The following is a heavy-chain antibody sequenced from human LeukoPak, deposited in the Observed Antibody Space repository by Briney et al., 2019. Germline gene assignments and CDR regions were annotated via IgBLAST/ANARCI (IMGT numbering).Heavy chain of an antibody. CDR2: IYHSGST. D-gene: IGHD3-10*01. CDR3: ASDLKGYGSGKTDY. CDR1: GGSISSSNW. V-gene: IGHV4-4*02. Sequence: SETLSLTCAVSGGSISSSNWWSWVRQPPGKGVGCSGEIYHSGSTHYNPSLKSRVTISVDKSKNQFSLKLSSVTAADTAVYYCASDLKGYGSGKTDYWGQGTLVTVSS. J-gene: IGHJ4*02.